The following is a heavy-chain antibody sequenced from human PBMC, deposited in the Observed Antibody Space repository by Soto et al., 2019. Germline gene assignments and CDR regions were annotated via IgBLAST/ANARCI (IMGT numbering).Heavy chain of an antibody. J-gene: IGHJ4*02. Sequence: SETLSLTCTVYGASISGSYWSWIRQPPGKGLEWIGDIYYIGSTNYNPSLKSRVTMSVDTSKNQFSLKLTSVTAADTAVYYCARVGGSPTTGFDSWGQGTLVTVSS. CDR3: ARVGGSPTTGFDS. D-gene: IGHD1-1*01. V-gene: IGHV4-59*01. CDR1: GASISGSY. CDR2: IYYIGST.